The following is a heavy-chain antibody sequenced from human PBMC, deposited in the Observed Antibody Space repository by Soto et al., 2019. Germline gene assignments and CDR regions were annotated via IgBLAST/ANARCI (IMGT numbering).Heavy chain of an antibody. Sequence: QVQLVQSGAEVKKPGASVKVSCKASGYTFTSLGISWVRQAPRQGLEWMGWISAYNGNTNYAQKFQGRVTITTDTSTSTAFMELRSLRSDDTAVYYCARDPLTRYCSGPSCYLGYAFDIWGQGTMVTVS. J-gene: IGHJ3*02. CDR3: ARDPLTRYCSGPSCYLGYAFDI. CDR2: ISAYNGNT. CDR1: GYTFTSLG. D-gene: IGHD2-2*01. V-gene: IGHV1-18*01.